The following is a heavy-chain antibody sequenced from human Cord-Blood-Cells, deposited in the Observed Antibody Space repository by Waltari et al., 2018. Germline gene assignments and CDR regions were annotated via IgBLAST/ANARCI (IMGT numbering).Heavy chain of an antibody. V-gene: IGHV1-24*01. CDR2: FDPEDGET. D-gene: IGHD6-6*01. J-gene: IGHJ4*02. Sequence: MHWVRQAPGKGLEWMGGFDPEDGETIYAQKFQGRVTMTEDTSTDTAYMELSSLRSEDTAVYYCATVSYSSSFDYWGQGTLVTVSS. CDR3: ATVSYSSSFDY.